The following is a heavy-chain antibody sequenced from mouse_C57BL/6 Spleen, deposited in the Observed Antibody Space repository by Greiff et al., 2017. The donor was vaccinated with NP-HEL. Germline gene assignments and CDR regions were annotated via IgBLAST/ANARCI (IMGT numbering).Heavy chain of an antibody. CDR1: GYSITSGYY. D-gene: IGHD1-1*01. Sequence: ESGPGLVKPSQSLSLTCSVTGYSITSGYYWNWIRQFPGNKLEWMGYISYDGSNNYNPSLKNRISITRDTSKNQSFLKLNSVTTEDATTYYCAATVPYFDDWGQGTTLTVSS. V-gene: IGHV3-6*01. J-gene: IGHJ2*01. CDR3: AATVPYFDD. CDR2: ISYDGSN.